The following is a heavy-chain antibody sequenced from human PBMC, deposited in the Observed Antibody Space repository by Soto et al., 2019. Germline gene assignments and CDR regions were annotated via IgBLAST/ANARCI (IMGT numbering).Heavy chain of an antibody. Sequence: GGSLRLSCAASGFTFSSYSMNWVRQAPGKGLEWVSSISSSSSYIYYADSVKGRFTISRDKAKNSLYLQMNSLRAEDTAVDYCASHRDSSRLAVYYYYYGMDVWGQGTTVTVSS. CDR1: GFTFSSYS. V-gene: IGHV3-21*01. J-gene: IGHJ6*02. CDR3: ASHRDSSRLAVYYYYYGMDV. D-gene: IGHD6-13*01. CDR2: ISSSSSYI.